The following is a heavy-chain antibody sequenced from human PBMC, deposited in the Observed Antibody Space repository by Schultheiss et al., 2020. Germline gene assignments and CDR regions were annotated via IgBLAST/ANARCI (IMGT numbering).Heavy chain of an antibody. CDR1: GFTFSSYS. D-gene: IGHD3-10*01. J-gene: IGHJ4*02. Sequence: GGSLRLSCAASGFTFSSYSMNWVRQAPGKGLEWVSSISSSSSYIYYADSVKGRFTISRDNSKNTLYLQMNSLRAEDTAVYYCARGRGGFDYWGQGTLVTVSS. CDR2: ISSSSSYI. CDR3: ARGRGGFDY. V-gene: IGHV3-21*01.